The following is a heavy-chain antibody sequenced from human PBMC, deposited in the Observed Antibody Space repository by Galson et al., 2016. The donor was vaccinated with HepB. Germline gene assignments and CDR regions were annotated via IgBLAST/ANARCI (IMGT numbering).Heavy chain of an antibody. J-gene: IGHJ4*02. CDR3: AGAGNNFDS. D-gene: IGHD3-9*01. V-gene: IGHV3-33*01. CDR1: GFTFSTYG. Sequence: SLRLSCAASGFTFSTYGMHWVRQAPGKGLEWVAVKWYDGSEKYYADSVKGQFTISRDNSKNTLYLQINSLRAEDTAVYFGAGAGNNFDSWGQGTLATVSS. CDR2: KWYDGSEK.